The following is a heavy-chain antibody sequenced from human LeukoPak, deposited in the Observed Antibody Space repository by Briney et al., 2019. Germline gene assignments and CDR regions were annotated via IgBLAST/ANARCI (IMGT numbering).Heavy chain of an antibody. Sequence: GGSLRLSCAASGFTFSSYDMHWVRQATGKGLEWVSAIGTAGDTYYPGSVKGRFTISRENAKNSLYLQMNSLRAGDTAVYYCARSGTTGDFAYWGQGTLVTVSS. V-gene: IGHV3-13*01. CDR1: GFTFSSYD. CDR3: ARSGTTGDFAY. CDR2: IGTAGDT. D-gene: IGHD1-7*01. J-gene: IGHJ4*02.